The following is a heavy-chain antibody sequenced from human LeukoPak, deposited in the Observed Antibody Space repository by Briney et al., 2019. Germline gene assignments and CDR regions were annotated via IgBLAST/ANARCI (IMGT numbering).Heavy chain of an antibody. D-gene: IGHD3-16*01. V-gene: IGHV5-51*01. CDR3: AKGEGSVDY. J-gene: IGHJ4*02. CDR1: GFTFTTQF. CDR2: IYTGDSDA. Sequence: GESLKISCKGSGFTFTTQFIAWVRQMPGKGLEWMAIIYTGDSDARYSPSFQGQVTVSVDKSISTAYLQWSSLKASDTAMYYCAKGEGSVDYWGQGTLVTVSS.